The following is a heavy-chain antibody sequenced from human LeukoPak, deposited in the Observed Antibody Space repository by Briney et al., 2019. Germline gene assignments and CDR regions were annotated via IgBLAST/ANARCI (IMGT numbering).Heavy chain of an antibody. V-gene: IGHV4-59*01. CDR2: IYYSGST. Sequence: SETLSLTCTVSGGSISSYYWSWIRQPPGKGLEWIGYIYYSGSTNYNPSLKSRVTISVDTSKNQFSLKLSSVTAADTAVYYCARDRYSSGEPAFDYWGQGTLVTVSS. CDR3: ARDRYSSGEPAFDY. CDR1: GGSISSYY. J-gene: IGHJ4*02. D-gene: IGHD6-19*01.